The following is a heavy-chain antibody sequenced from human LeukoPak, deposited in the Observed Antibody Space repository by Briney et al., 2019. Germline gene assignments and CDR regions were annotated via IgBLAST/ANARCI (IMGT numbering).Heavy chain of an antibody. CDR1: GGSMSSYY. Sequence: SETLSLTCTVSGGSMSSYYWSWIRQPPGKGLEWIGYIYSSGDTNYNPSLESRVTISVDTSKNQFSLKLRSVTAADTAVYYCATVAVIRGVTYFDYWGQGTLVTVSS. J-gene: IGHJ4*02. V-gene: IGHV4-59*01. CDR3: ATVAVIRGVTYFDY. CDR2: IYSSGDT. D-gene: IGHD3-10*01.